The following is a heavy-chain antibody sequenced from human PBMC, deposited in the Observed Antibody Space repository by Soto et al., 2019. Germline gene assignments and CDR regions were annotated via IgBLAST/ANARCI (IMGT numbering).Heavy chain of an antibody. CDR1: GGSISSYY. D-gene: IGHD6-13*01. Sequence: PSETLSLTCTVSGGSISSYYWSWIRQPPGKGLEWIGYIYYSGSTYYNPSLKSRVTISVDTSKNQFSLKLSSVTAADTAVYYCARHPYSSSWRLMWYFDYWGQGTLVTVSS. V-gene: IGHV4-59*08. CDR2: IYYSGST. CDR3: ARHPYSSSWRLMWYFDY. J-gene: IGHJ4*02.